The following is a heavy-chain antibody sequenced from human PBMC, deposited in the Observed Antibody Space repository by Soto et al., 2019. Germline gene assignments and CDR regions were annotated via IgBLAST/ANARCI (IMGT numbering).Heavy chain of an antibody. D-gene: IGHD6-13*01. J-gene: IGHJ6*02. Sequence: ASVKVSCKASGYTFTSYAMHWVRQAPGQRLEWMGWINAGNGNTKYSQKFQGRVTITRDTSASTAYMELSSLRSEDTAVYYCARDPGNSIAAAGTPLCGSGWDPHCYYYGMDVWGQGTTVTVSS. V-gene: IGHV1-3*01. CDR2: INAGNGNT. CDR1: GYTFTSYA. CDR3: ARDPGNSIAAAGTPLCGSGWDPHCYYYGMDV.